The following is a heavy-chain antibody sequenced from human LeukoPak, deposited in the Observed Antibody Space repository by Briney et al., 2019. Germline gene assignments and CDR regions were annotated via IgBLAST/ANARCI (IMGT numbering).Heavy chain of an antibody. CDR3: ARDLINYDSSGYYPTSLTFDY. J-gene: IGHJ4*02. CDR1: GGSISSSSYY. CDR2: IYYSGST. V-gene: IGHV4-39*07. Sequence: PSETLSLTCTVSGGSISSSSYYWGWIRQPPGKGLVWIGSIYYSGSTYYNPSLKSRVTISVDTSKNQFSLKLSSVTAADTAVYYCARDLINYDSSGYYPTSLTFDYWGQGTLVTVSS. D-gene: IGHD3-22*01.